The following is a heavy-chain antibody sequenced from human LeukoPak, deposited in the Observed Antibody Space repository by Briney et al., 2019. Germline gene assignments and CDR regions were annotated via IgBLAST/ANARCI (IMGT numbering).Heavy chain of an antibody. CDR2: INHSGST. CDR3: ARSSKYFWSGNNEYNWFDP. V-gene: IGHV4-30-4*08. J-gene: IGHJ5*02. Sequence: PSQTLSLTCTVSGGSISSGDYYWSWIRQPPGKGLEWIGEINHSGSTNYNPSLKSRVTISVDTSKNQFSLKLSSVTAADTAVYYCARSSKYFWSGNNEYNWFDPWGQGTLVTVSS. D-gene: IGHD3-3*01. CDR1: GGSISSGDYY.